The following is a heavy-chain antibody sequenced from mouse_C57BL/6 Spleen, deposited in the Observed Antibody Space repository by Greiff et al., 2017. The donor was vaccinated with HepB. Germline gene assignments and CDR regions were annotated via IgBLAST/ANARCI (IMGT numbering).Heavy chain of an antibody. CDR1: GFTFSNYW. V-gene: IGHV6-3*01. CDR3: TNWPH. Sequence: EVQLVESGGGLVQPGGSMKLSCVASGFTFSNYWMNWVRQSPEKGLEWVAQIRLKSDNYATHYAESVKGRFTISRDDSKSSVYLQMNNLWAEDTGIYYCTNWPHWGQGTTLTVSS. J-gene: IGHJ2*01. D-gene: IGHD4-1*01. CDR2: IRLKSDNYAT.